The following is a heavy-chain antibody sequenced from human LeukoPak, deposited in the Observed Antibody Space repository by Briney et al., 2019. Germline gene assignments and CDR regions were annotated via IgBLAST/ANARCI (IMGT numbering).Heavy chain of an antibody. D-gene: IGHD6-13*01. Sequence: GGSLRLSCTTSGFTFGDYAMIWFRQAPGKGLEWVGFIRSKAYGGTTEYAASVKGRFTISRDDSKSIAYLQVNSLKTEDTGVYYCTRVASSTWTVYYYYMDVWGKGTTVTVSS. CDR3: TRVASSTWTVYYYYMDV. CDR2: IRSKAYGGTT. V-gene: IGHV3-49*03. J-gene: IGHJ6*03. CDR1: GFTFGDYA.